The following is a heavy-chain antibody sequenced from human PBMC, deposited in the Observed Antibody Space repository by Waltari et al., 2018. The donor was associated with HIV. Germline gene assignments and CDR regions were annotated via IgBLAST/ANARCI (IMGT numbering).Heavy chain of an antibody. V-gene: IGHV3-30*03. CDR3: ATGQQVWETWSQLDY. D-gene: IGHD1-1*01. CDR2: ISFDGSNQ. Sequence: QVQLVESGGGVVQPGRSLRRSCAASGFTFRNYGMHWVRQAPGKGLEWVAVISFDGSNQYYADSVRGRFTISRDNSKKKVFLQMNSLRLDDSALYYCATGQQVWETWSQLDYWGQGTLVIVSS. CDR1: GFTFRNYG. J-gene: IGHJ4*02.